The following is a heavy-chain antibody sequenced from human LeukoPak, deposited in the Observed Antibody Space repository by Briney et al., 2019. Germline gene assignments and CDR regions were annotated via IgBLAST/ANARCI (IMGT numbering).Heavy chain of an antibody. CDR1: GFTVSNNY. Sequence: TGGSLRLSCAASGFTVSNNYMSWVRQAPGKGLEWVSIIYSGDRTYYADSVKGRFTISRDNSKNTLYLQMNSLRAEDTAVYYCARDSITIFGVVHYYGMDVWGQGTTVTVFS. CDR2: IYSGDRT. J-gene: IGHJ6*02. V-gene: IGHV3-53*01. D-gene: IGHD3-3*01. CDR3: ARDSITIFGVVHYYGMDV.